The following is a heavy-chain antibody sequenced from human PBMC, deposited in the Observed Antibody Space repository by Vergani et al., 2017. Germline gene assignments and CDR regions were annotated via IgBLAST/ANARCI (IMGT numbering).Heavy chain of an antibody. V-gene: IGHV4-59*01. D-gene: IGHD3-9*01. J-gene: IGHJ4*02. CDR1: GGSISSYY. CDR3: ARRSGIVYDIFSGTQYFFDF. Sequence: QVQLQESGPGLVKPSETLSLTCTVSGGSISSYYWSWIRQPPGKGLEWIGYIYYSVSTNYNPSLKSRVTISVDTSKNQFSLKLSSVTAADTAVYYCARRSGIVYDIFSGTQYFFDFWGQGTLVTVSS. CDR2: IYYSVST.